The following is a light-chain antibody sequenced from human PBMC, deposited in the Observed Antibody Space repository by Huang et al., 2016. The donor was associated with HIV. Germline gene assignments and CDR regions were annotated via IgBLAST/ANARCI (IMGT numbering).Light chain of an antibody. CDR2: WAS. CDR3: QQCYTPPYT. Sequence: DIVMTQSPDSLSLSLGERAIINCRSSQSILYKSNNKKFLTWDQQKPGKPPKLLIYWASTREYGGPDRFSGSGSATDFNLTISGLQAEDVAVYYCQQCYTPPYTFGQGTKVDIK. CDR1: QSILYKSNNKKF. V-gene: IGKV4-1*01. J-gene: IGKJ2*01.